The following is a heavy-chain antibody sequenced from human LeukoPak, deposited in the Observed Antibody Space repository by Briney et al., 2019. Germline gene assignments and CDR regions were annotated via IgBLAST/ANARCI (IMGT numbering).Heavy chain of an antibody. CDR3: AHRSHVLRYFDWLFDFDY. V-gene: IGHV2-5*02. J-gene: IGHJ4*02. CDR2: IYWDDDK. D-gene: IGHD3-9*01. Sequence: ESGPTLVKPTQTLTLTCTFSGFSLSTSGVGVGWIRQPPGKALEWLALIYWDDDKRYSPSLKSRLTITTDTSKNQVVLTMTNMDPVDTATYYCAHRSHVLRYFDWLFDFDYWGQGTLVTVSS. CDR1: GFSLSTSGVG.